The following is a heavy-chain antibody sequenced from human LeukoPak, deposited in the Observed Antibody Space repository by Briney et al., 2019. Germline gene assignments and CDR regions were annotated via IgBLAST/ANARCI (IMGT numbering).Heavy chain of an antibody. CDR2: IYHSGST. V-gene: IGHV4-38-2*02. D-gene: IGHD4-17*01. CDR3: ARTTVEGYYYMDV. Sequence: SETLSLTCTVSGYSITSGYYWGWIRQPPGKGLEWIGSIYHSGSTFYNPSLKSRVTVTVDPSKNQFSLKLSSVIVADTAVYYCARTTVEGYYYMDVWGKGTTVTVSS. J-gene: IGHJ6*03. CDR1: GYSITSGYY.